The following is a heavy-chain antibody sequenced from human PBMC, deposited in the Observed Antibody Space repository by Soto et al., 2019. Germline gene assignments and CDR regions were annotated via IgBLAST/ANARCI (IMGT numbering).Heavy chain of an antibody. CDR1: GFTFSNAW. V-gene: IGHV3-15*07. D-gene: IGHD2-2*01. Sequence: GGSLRLSCAASGFTFSNAWMNWVRQAPGKGLEWVGRIKSKTDGGTTDYAAPVKGRFTISRDDSKNTLYLQMNSLKTEDTAVYYCTTGIVVVPAAVDYWGQGTLVTVSS. CDR3: TTGIVVVPAAVDY. CDR2: IKSKTDGGTT. J-gene: IGHJ4*02.